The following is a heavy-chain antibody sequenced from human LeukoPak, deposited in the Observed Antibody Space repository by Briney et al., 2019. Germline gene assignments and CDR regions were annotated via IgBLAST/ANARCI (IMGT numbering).Heavy chain of an antibody. J-gene: IGHJ4*02. Sequence: SETLSLTCTVSGGSISSSSYYWGWIRQPPGKGLEWIGSVYYSGSTYYNPSLKSRVTISVDTSKNQFSLKLSSVTAADTAVYYCAREGRIAAAGSIDYWGQGTLVTVSS. V-gene: IGHV4-39*02. CDR3: AREGRIAAAGSIDY. CDR2: VYYSGST. D-gene: IGHD6-13*01. CDR1: GGSISSSSYY.